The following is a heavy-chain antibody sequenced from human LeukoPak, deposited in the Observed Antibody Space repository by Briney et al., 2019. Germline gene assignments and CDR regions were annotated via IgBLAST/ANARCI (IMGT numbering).Heavy chain of an antibody. J-gene: IGHJ4*02. D-gene: IGHD2-15*01. CDR2: IYYTGST. CDR3: ASYSQSLYYFDY. Sequence: SETLSLTCTVSGGSISNSGNYWGWIRQPPGKGLEWIGNIYYTGSTAYNPSLKSRVTISVDTSKNQFSLKLSFVTAADTAVYYCASYSQSLYYFDYWGQGTLVTVSS. V-gene: IGHV4-39*01. CDR1: GGSISNSGNY.